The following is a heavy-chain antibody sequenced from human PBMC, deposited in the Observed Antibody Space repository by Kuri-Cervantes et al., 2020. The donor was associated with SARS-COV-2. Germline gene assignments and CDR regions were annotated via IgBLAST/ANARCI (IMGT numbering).Heavy chain of an antibody. CDR1: GGTFSSYA. CDR3: ARSEAARVLRFLEWFVLRAFDI. J-gene: IGHJ3*02. D-gene: IGHD3-3*01. V-gene: IGHV1-69*05. CDR2: IIPIFRSA. Sequence: SVKVSCKASGGTFSSYAIGWVRQAPGQGLEWMGGIIPIFRSANYAQKFQGRVTITTDKSTSTAYMELSSLRSEDTAVYYCARSEAARVLRFLEWFVLRAFDIWGQGTMVTVSS.